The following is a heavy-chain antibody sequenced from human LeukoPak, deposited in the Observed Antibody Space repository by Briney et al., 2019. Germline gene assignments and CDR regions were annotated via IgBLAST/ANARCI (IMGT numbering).Heavy chain of an antibody. CDR3: ARYSNSWQNFDF. J-gene: IGHJ4*02. CDR2: IYHSGST. Sequence: SETLSLTCAVSGGSISSSNWWSWVRQPPGKGLEWIGEIYHSGSTNYNPSLKSRVTISVDKSKNQFSLSLSSVTAADTAVYFCARYSNSWQNFDFWGQGTLVTVSS. CDR1: GGSISSSNW. D-gene: IGHD6-13*01. V-gene: IGHV4-4*02.